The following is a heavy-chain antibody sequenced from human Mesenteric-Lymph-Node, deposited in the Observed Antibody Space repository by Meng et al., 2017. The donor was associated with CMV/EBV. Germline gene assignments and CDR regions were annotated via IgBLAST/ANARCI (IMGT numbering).Heavy chain of an antibody. V-gene: IGHV3-9*01. CDR1: GFSFEDYG. Sequence: SLKISCAASGFSFEDYGMHWVRQVPGKGLEWVSGIHWNSASIDYADSVKGRFTISRDNAKNTLYLQMNSLRAEDTAVYYCARVYCSSTSCYYNGFDSWGQGTLVTVSS. CDR2: IHWNSASI. CDR3: ARVYCSSTSCYYNGFDS. J-gene: IGHJ5*01. D-gene: IGHD2-2*01.